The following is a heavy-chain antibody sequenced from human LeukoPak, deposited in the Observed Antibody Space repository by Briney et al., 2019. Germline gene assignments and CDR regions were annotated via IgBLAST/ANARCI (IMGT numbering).Heavy chain of an antibody. J-gene: IGHJ4*02. CDR3: ARDGYCSGGSCYFLAPFDY. D-gene: IGHD2-15*01. V-gene: IGHV1-18*01. Sequence: GASLKVSCKASGYTFTSSGISWVRQAPGQGLACMGWISAYNGNTNEPQKLHGKVTMTTDTSTSTAYMELKSLRSDDTAVYYCARDGYCSGGSCYFLAPFDYWGQGTLVTVSS. CDR1: GYTFTSSG. CDR2: ISAYNGNT.